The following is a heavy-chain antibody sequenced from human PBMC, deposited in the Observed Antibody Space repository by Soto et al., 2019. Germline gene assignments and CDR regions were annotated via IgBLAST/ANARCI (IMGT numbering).Heavy chain of an antibody. D-gene: IGHD2-15*01. CDR2: INPNSGGT. Sequence: ASVKVSCKASGYTFTGYYMHWVRQAPGQGLEWMGWINPNSGGTNYAQKFQGWVTMTRDTSISTAYMELSRLRSDDTAVYYCARESCSGGSCYSGLSLWGQGTLVTVSS. CDR3: ARESCSGGSCYSGLSL. V-gene: IGHV1-2*04. CDR1: GYTFTGYY. J-gene: IGHJ4*02.